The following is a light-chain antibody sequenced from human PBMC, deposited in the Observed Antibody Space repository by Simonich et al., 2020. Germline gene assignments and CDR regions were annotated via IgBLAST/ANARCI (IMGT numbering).Light chain of an antibody. CDR2: DAS. Sequence: DIQMTQSPSSLSASVGDRVTINCQASQDISNYLNWYQPKPGKAPKLLIYDASNLETVVPTRFSGSGSGTDFTLTISSLQAEDVAVYYCQQYYSTPITFGQGTRLEIK. V-gene: IGKV1-33*01. CDR1: QDISNY. CDR3: QQYYSTPIT. J-gene: IGKJ5*01.